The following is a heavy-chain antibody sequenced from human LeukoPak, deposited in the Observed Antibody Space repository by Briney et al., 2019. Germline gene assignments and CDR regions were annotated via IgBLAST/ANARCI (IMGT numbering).Heavy chain of an antibody. D-gene: IGHD2-21*02. CDR3: ASGPLTSPYFDY. J-gene: IGHJ4*02. Sequence: PSETLSLTCTVSGGPISSGGYYWSWLRPHPGKGLEWIGYIYYSGSTYYNPSLKSRVTISVDTSKNQFSRKLSSVTAADTAVYYCASGPLTSPYFDYWGQGTLVTVSS. V-gene: IGHV4-31*03. CDR1: GGPISSGGYY. CDR2: IYYSGST.